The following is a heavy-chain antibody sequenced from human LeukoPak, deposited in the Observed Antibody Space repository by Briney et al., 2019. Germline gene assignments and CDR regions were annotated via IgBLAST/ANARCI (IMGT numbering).Heavy chain of an antibody. CDR3: AKDPRRGVGFVGATFDY. CDR1: GFTFSSYG. D-gene: IGHD1-26*01. Sequence: GGSLRLSCEASGFTFSSYGMHWVRQAPGKGLEWEAFIRYDGSNKYYADSVKGRFTISRDNSKNTLYLQMNSLRAEDTAVYYCAKDPRRGVGFVGATFDYWGQGTLVSVSS. V-gene: IGHV3-30*02. CDR2: IRYDGSNK. J-gene: IGHJ4*02.